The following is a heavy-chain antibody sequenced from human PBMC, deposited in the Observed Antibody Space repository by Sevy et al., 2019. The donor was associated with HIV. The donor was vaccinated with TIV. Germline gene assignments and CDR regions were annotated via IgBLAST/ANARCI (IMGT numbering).Heavy chain of an antibody. CDR1: GDSVSSNSVA. J-gene: IGHJ5*02. Sequence: SQTLSLTCAISGDSVSSNSVAWNWIRQSPSRGLEWLGRTYYRSKWYSDYAVSVKSRISINPDTSNNHYTLQLNSVTREDTAEYYCARDREGYSYGNNWFDPWGQGTLVTVSS. V-gene: IGHV6-1*01. D-gene: IGHD5-18*01. CDR3: ARDREGYSYGNNWFDP. CDR2: TYYRSKWYS.